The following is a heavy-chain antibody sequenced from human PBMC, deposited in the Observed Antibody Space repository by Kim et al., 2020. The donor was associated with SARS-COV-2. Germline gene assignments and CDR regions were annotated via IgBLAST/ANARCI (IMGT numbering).Heavy chain of an antibody. J-gene: IGHJ1*01. D-gene: IGHD1-26*01. V-gene: IGHV3-74*01. Sequence: GGSLRLSCAASGFTFSRDWMHWVRQVPGKGPVWVSRINSDGSATFYADSVKGRFTISRDNAKNTLDLQMNSLRVEDTALYYCASGVRLGSGSYYFPDWG. CDR2: INSDGSAT. CDR1: GFTFSRDW. CDR3: ASGVRLGSGSYYFPD.